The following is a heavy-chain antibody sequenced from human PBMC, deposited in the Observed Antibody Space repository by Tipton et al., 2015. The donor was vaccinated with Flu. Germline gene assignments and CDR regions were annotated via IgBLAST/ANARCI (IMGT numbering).Heavy chain of an antibody. J-gene: IGHJ6*02. CDR2: IDRRGRT. CDR1: GYFIGGGNY. CDR3: ARAQEWLRYSYYYGMDV. Sequence: TLSLTCVVSGYFIGGGNYWGWIRQAPGKGLEWIGNIDRRGRTYGNPSLKSRVTMSVDTSKNQFSLKLASVTAADTAVYYCARAQEWLRYSYYYGMDVWGQGTTVTVSS. V-gene: IGHV4-38-2*01. D-gene: IGHD5-12*01.